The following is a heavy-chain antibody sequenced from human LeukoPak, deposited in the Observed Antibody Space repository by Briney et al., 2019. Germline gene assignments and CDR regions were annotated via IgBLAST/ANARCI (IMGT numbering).Heavy chain of an antibody. CDR2: IKEDGGAT. J-gene: IGHJ4*02. CDR3: ARGGTQSPIN. V-gene: IGHV3-7*01. CDR1: GFIFSNTW. Sequence: GGSLRLSCAASGFIFSNTWMIWLRQAPEKGLEWVANIKEDGGATYYVDSVKGRFTISRDNAKNSLYLQMNNLRAEDTAIYYCARGGTQSPINWGPGTPVTVSS.